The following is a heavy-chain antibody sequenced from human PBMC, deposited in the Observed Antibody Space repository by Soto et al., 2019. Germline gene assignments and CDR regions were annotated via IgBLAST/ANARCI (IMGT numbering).Heavy chain of an antibody. Sequence: SETLSLTCTVSGGSITSSSYYWGWVRQPPGKGLEWIGEIYHSGSTNYNPSLKSRVTISVDKSKNQFSLKLSSVTAADTAVYYCASLIAAAGAWGQGTLVTVSS. D-gene: IGHD6-13*01. CDR3: ASLIAAAGA. J-gene: IGHJ5*02. CDR1: GGSITSSSYY. V-gene: IGHV4-39*07. CDR2: IYHSGST.